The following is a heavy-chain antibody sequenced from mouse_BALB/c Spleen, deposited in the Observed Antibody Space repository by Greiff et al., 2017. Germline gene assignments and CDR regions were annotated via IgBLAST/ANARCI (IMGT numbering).Heavy chain of an antibody. CDR1: GFSLTSYG. CDR2: IWSGGST. Sequence: QVQLQQSGPGLVQPSQSLSITCTVSGFSLTSYGVHWVRQSPGKGLEWLGVIWSGGSTDYNAAFISRLSISKDNSKSQVFFKMNSLQANDTAIYYCARNSFTTATVFDYWGQGTTLTVSS. J-gene: IGHJ2*01. CDR3: ARNSFTTATVFDY. D-gene: IGHD1-2*01. V-gene: IGHV2-2*02.